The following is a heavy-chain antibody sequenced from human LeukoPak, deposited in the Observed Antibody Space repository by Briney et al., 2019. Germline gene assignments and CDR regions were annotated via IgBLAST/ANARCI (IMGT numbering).Heavy chain of an antibody. D-gene: IGHD3-10*01. J-gene: IGHJ4*02. V-gene: IGHV4-34*01. Sequence: SETLSLTCAVYGGSFIGYYRSWIRQPPGRGLEWIGEINHSGSTNYNPSLKSRVTISVDTSKNQFSLKLSSVTAADTAVYYCARGLMVRGARFFDYWGQGTLVTVSS. CDR2: INHSGST. CDR1: GGSFIGYY. CDR3: ARGLMVRGARFFDY.